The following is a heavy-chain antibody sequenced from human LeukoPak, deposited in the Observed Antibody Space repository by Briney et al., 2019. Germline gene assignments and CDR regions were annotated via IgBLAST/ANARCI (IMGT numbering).Heavy chain of an antibody. CDR2: INPNSGGT. CDR1: GYTFTGYY. V-gene: IGHV1-2*02. J-gene: IGHJ4*02. D-gene: IGHD3-10*01. Sequence: GASVKVSCKASGYTFTGYYMHWVRQAPGQGLEWMGWINPNSGGTNYAQEFQGRVTMTRDTSISTAYMELSRLRSDDTAVYYCAGDYYGSGSYYQWGQGTLVTVSS. CDR3: AGDYYGSGSYYQ.